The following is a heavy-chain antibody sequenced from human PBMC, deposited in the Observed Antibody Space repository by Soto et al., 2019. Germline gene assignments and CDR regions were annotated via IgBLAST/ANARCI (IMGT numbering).Heavy chain of an antibody. Sequence: EVQLVESGGGLVEPGGSLRLSCAVSGFTVSNAWMNWVRQAPGKGLEWVGRIRRKTDGGTTEYASLVRGRFTISRDDSKDTLYLEMNSLKTEDTAVDYCTRNWGWLDLCGRGTLVTVSS. D-gene: IGHD7-27*01. V-gene: IGHV3-15*07. CDR3: TRNWGWLDL. CDR2: IRRKTDGGTT. CDR1: GFTVSNAW. J-gene: IGHJ5*02.